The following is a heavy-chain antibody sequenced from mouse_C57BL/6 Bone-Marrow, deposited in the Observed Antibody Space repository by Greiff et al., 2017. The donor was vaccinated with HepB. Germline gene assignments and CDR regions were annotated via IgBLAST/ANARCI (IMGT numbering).Heavy chain of an antibody. V-gene: IGHV1-81*01. D-gene: IGHD1-1*01. CDR1: GYTFTSYG. CDR2: IYPRSGNT. Sequence: VQLQQSGAELARPGASVKLSCKASGYTFTSYGISWVKQRTGQGLEWIGEIYPRSGNTYYNEKFKGKATLTADKSSSTAYMELRSLTSEDSAVYFCARSFSSSYWYFDVWGTGTTVTVSS. CDR3: ARSFSSSYWYFDV. J-gene: IGHJ1*03.